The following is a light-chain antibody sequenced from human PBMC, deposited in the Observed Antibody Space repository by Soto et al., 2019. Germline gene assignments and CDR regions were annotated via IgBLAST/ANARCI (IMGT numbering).Light chain of an antibody. CDR1: QGITND. V-gene: IGKV1-9*01. Sequence: DLQLTQSPSFLSASVGDRVTITCRASQGITNDLAWYQQKPGKAPKLLIYAASSLQRGVPSTFSGSGFGTEFTLTISSLQPEDFATYFCQQFNSDPFIFGPGTTVDFK. CDR3: QQFNSDPFI. J-gene: IGKJ3*01. CDR2: AAS.